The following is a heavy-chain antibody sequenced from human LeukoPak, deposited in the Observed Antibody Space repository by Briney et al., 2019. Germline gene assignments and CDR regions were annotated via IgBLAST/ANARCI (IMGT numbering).Heavy chain of an antibody. CDR2: IYPGDSDT. Sequence: GESLKISCKGSGYKFTNYWIGWVRQMPGKGLEWVGIIYPGDSDTRYSPSFQGQVTISADKSISTAYLQWSSLKASDTAMYYCARHTNDFGGNGDYWGQGTLVTVSS. D-gene: IGHD4-23*01. J-gene: IGHJ4*02. CDR1: GYKFTNYW. CDR3: ARHTNDFGGNGDY. V-gene: IGHV5-51*01.